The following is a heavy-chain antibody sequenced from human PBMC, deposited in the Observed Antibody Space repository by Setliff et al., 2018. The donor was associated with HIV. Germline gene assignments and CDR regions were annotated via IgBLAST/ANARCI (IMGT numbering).Heavy chain of an antibody. J-gene: IGHJ3*02. V-gene: IGHV4-39*01. CDR3: ARHSIAVVIGVPERDDAFDI. CDR1: GGSISRRDYC. CDR2: VYYTWNT. D-gene: IGHD2-21*01. Sequence: SETLSLTCTVSGGSISRRDYCWGWIRQPPGKGLEWIGSVYYTWNTYYNLSLKSRVTVSVDTSKNQFSLKLSSVTAADTAVYYCARHSIAVVIGVPERDDAFDIWGHGTMVTVSS.